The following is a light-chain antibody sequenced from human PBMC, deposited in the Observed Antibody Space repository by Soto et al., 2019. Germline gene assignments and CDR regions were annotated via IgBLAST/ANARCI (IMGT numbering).Light chain of an antibody. CDR1: QFIDRY. V-gene: IGKV3-15*01. CDR3: QQYLDWTRT. Sequence: EIVLTESPATLSLSAGERSNLHCRASQFIDRYLAWYRQIPGQAPRXXXYGASNRATGVPDRFSGSGSGTVFTLTISSLQSDDFAVYYCQQYLDWTRTFGQGTRLEIK. CDR2: GAS. J-gene: IGKJ5*01.